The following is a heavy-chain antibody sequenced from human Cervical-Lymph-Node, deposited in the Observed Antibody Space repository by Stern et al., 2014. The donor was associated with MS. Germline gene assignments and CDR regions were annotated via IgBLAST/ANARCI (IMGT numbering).Heavy chain of an antibody. V-gene: IGHV4-59*11. CDR2: ICNSGDT. CDR1: GGSMRSHC. Sequence: QLQLQESGPGLVKPSETLSLTCTVSGGSMRSHCWSWIRQPPGKGLEWIGYICNSGDTNDNPSLSRRVRISQDMSKSQFSLNLSTVTAVDTAIYYCARIRGGSAHSWEYFFDRWGRGALVTVSS. CDR3: ARIRGGSAHSWEYFFDR. D-gene: IGHD1-26*01. J-gene: IGHJ4*02.